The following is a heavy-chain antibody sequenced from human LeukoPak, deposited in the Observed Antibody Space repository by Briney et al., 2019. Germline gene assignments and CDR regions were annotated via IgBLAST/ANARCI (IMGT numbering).Heavy chain of an antibody. CDR1: GGSFSGYY. Sequence: SETLSLTCAVYGGSFSGYYWSWIRQPPGKGLEWIGEINHSGSTNYNPSLKSRIAISVDTSKNQFSLRLSSVTAADTAAYYCARTYCGGDCRGYYYSYYMDVWGKGTTVTISS. D-gene: IGHD2-21*02. V-gene: IGHV4-34*01. CDR2: INHSGST. CDR3: ARTYCGGDCRGYYYSYYMDV. J-gene: IGHJ6*03.